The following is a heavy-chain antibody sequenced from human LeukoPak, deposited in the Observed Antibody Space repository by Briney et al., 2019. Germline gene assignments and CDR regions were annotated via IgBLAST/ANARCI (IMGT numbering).Heavy chain of an antibody. CDR2: ISSSSSTI. J-gene: IGHJ1*01. CDR3: ARDGGSSGVSFQH. CDR1: GFTFSSYS. V-gene: IGHV3-48*01. D-gene: IGHD6-19*01. Sequence: PGGSLRLSCAASGFTFSSYSMNWVRQAPGKGLEWVSYISSSSSTIYYADSVKGRFTISRDNAKNSLYLQMNSLRAEDTAVYYCARDGGSSGVSFQHWGQGTLVTVSS.